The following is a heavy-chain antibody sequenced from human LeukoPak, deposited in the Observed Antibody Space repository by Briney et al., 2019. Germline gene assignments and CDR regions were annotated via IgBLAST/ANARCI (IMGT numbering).Heavy chain of an antibody. J-gene: IGHJ4*02. V-gene: IGHV4-34*01. Sequence: SETLSLTCAVYGGSFSGYYWSWIRQPPGKGLEWIGEINHSGSTNYNPSLKSRVTISVDTSKNQFSLKLSSVTAADTAVYYCARARVRIAAGALNYWGQGALVTVSS. CDR2: INHSGST. D-gene: IGHD6-13*01. CDR3: ARARVRIAAGALNY. CDR1: GGSFSGYY.